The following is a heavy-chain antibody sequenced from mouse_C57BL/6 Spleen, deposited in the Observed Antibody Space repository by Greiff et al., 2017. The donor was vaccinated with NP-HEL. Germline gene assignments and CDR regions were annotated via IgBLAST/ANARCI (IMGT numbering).Heavy chain of an antibody. Sequence: QVQLQQPGAELVRPGSSVKLSCKASGYTFTSYWMHWVKQRPIQGLEWIGNIDPSDSETHYNQKFKDKATLTVDKSSSTAYMQLSSLTSEDSAVYYCARTLDYGSSYVAYWGQGTLVTVSA. CDR3: ARTLDYGSSYVAY. V-gene: IGHV1-52*01. D-gene: IGHD1-1*01. J-gene: IGHJ3*01. CDR1: GYTFTSYW. CDR2: IDPSDSET.